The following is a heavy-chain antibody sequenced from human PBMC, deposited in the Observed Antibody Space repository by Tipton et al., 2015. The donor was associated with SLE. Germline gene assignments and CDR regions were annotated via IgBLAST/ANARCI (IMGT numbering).Heavy chain of an antibody. CDR3: AKDIFSGGAPNWSTFDS. CDR2: LDNSGGRI. V-gene: IGHV3-23*01. D-gene: IGHD3-16*01. CDR1: GFTFSRHA. Sequence: SLRLSCAASGFTFSRHAMSWLRQAPGQGLEWVSALDNSGGRIYYADSVKGRFTISRDNSKNTLYLQMNSLRAEDTALYYCAKDIFSGGAPNWSTFDSWGQGALVTVSS. J-gene: IGHJ4*02.